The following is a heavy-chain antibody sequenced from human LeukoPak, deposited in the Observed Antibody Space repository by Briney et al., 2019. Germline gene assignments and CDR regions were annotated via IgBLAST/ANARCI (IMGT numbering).Heavy chain of an antibody. V-gene: IGHV4-38-2*01. Sequence: KPSETLSLTCAVAGYSISSGYFGGWIRQPPGKGLEWIGSIYHSGSTYYNPSLKSRVTISLNTSKNQFSLKLSSLTAADTAVYYCATNYGSGSYYILVYWGQGTLVTVSS. CDR1: GYSISSGYF. J-gene: IGHJ4*02. CDR2: IYHSGST. D-gene: IGHD3-10*01. CDR3: ATNYGSGSYYILVY.